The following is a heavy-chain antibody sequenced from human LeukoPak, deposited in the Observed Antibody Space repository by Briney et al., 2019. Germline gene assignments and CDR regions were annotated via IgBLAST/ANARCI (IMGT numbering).Heavy chain of an antibody. CDR3: GRLRYGLRYYYYYYMDV. J-gene: IGHJ6*03. CDR1: GGSISNYY. CDR2: INHSGST. Sequence: SETLSLTCTVSGGSISNYYWSWIRQPPGKGLEWIGEINHSGSTNYNPSLKSRVTISVDTSKNQFSLKLSSVTAADTAVYYCGRLRYGLRYYYYYYMDVWGKGTTVTISS. V-gene: IGHV4-34*01. D-gene: IGHD3-16*02.